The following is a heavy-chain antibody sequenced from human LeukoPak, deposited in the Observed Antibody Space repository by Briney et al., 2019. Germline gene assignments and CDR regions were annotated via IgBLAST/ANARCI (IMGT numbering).Heavy chain of an antibody. CDR2: INSDASTI. Sequence: GGSLRLSCSASGFTFGNYWMHWVRQAPGKGLVWVSRINSDASTINYADSVKGRFTISRDNAKNTLYLQMNNLRAEDTAVYYCARENCTIGAVCSSLLDHWGRGTLVTVSS. CDR1: GFTFGNYW. CDR3: ARENCTIGAVCSSLLDH. D-gene: IGHD2-8*01. V-gene: IGHV3-74*01. J-gene: IGHJ4*02.